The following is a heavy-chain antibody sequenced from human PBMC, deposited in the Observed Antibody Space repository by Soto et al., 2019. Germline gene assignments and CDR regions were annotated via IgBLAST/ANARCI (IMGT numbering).Heavy chain of an antibody. J-gene: IGHJ4*02. Sequence: GLEWMGGIIPMFRTANYAQKFHGRVTITADDSTRTIYMDLSGLRFEDTAVYYCARINCPIGLCYYYFDYWRKGTLVTVSS. D-gene: IGHD2-8*01. CDR3: ARINCPIGLCYYYFDY. CDR2: IIPMFRTA. V-gene: IGHV1-69*01.